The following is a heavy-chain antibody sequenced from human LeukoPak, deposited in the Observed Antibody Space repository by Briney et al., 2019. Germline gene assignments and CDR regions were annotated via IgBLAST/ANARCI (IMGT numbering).Heavy chain of an antibody. Sequence: SVKVSCKASGGTFSSYAISWVRQAPGQGLEWMGGIIPIFGTANYAQKFQGRVTITADESTSTAYMELSSLRSEDTAVYYCARGDSRYGDYAYFDYWGQGTLVTVSS. CDR1: GGTFSSYA. D-gene: IGHD4-17*01. V-gene: IGHV1-69*01. CDR2: IIPIFGTA. J-gene: IGHJ4*02. CDR3: ARGDSRYGDYAYFDY.